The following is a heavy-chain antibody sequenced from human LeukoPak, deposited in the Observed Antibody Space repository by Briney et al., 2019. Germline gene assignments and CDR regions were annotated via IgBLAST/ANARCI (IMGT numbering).Heavy chain of an antibody. CDR2: ISGSGGST. Sequence: ETLSLTCTVYGGSLNGYYWTWIRQPPGKGLEWVSAISGSGGSTYYADSVKGRFTISRDNSKNTLYLQMNSLRAEDTAAYYCAKDRSSGWPSAFDIWGQGTMVTVSS. CDR3: AKDRSSGWPSAFDI. D-gene: IGHD6-19*01. CDR1: GGSLNGYY. J-gene: IGHJ3*02. V-gene: IGHV3-23*01.